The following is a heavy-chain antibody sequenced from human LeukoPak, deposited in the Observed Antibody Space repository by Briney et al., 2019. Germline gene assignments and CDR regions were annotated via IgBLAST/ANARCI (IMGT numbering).Heavy chain of an antibody. V-gene: IGHV4-39*07. CDR3: ARDRRPEDSSSSMGWFDP. Sequence: KPSETLSLTCTVSGGSISSSSYYWGWIRQPPGKGLEWIGSIYYSGSTYYNPSLKSRVTISVDKSKNQFSLKLSSVTAADTAVYYCARDRRPEDSSSSMGWFDPWGQGTLVTVSS. CDR2: IYYSGST. J-gene: IGHJ5*02. CDR1: GGSISSSSYY. D-gene: IGHD6-13*01.